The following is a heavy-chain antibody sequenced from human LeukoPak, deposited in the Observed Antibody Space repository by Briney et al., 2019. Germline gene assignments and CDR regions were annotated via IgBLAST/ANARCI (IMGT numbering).Heavy chain of an antibody. CDR1: GGSISSYY. J-gene: IGHJ4*02. D-gene: IGHD3-16*01. V-gene: IGHV4-59*08. CDR2: IYHSGST. CDR3: ARRSPWGDYFDY. Sequence: SETLSLTCTVSGGSISSYYWSWIRQPPGKGLEWIGYIYHSGSTNYNPSLKSRVTISVDTSKNQFSLKLSSVTAADTAVYYCARRSPWGDYFDYWGQGTLVTVSS.